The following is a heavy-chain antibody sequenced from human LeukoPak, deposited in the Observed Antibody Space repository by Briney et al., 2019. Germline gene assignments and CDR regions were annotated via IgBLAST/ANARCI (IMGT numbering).Heavy chain of an antibody. Sequence: PSETLSLTCAVYGGSFSGYYWSRIRQPPGKGLEWIGEINHSGSTNYNPSLKSRVTISVDTSKNQFSLKLSSVTAADTAVYYCARVTPYIVVVPAAMGWFDPWGQGTLVTVSS. CDR3: ARVTPYIVVVPAAMGWFDP. V-gene: IGHV4-34*01. CDR1: GGSFSGYY. CDR2: INHSGST. J-gene: IGHJ5*02. D-gene: IGHD2-2*01.